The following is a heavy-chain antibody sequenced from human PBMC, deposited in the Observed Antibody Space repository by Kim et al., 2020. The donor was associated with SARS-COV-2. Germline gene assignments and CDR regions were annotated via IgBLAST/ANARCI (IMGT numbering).Heavy chain of an antibody. CDR1: GGSFSGYY. D-gene: IGHD6-19*01. CDR3: ARMDLGWSGDY. J-gene: IGHJ4*02. V-gene: IGHV4-34*01. Sequence: SETLSLTCAVYGGSFSGYYWSWIRQPPGKGLEWIGEINHSGSTNYNPSLKSRVTISVDTSKNQFSLKLSSVTAADTAVYYCARMDLGWSGDYWGQGTLVT. CDR2: INHSGST.